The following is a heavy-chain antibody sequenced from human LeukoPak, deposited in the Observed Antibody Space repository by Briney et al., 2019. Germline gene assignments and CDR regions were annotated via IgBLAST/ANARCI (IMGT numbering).Heavy chain of an antibody. CDR2: INWNGGST. D-gene: IGHD1-26*01. V-gene: IGHV3-20*04. J-gene: IGHJ4*02. Sequence: PGGSLRLSCAASGFTFDDYGMSWVRQAPGKGLEWVSGINWNGGSTGYADSVKGRFTISRDNAKNSLYLQMNSLRAEDTALYYCARRGIVGATRGFDYWGQGTLVTVSS. CDR1: GFTFDDYG. CDR3: ARRGIVGATRGFDY.